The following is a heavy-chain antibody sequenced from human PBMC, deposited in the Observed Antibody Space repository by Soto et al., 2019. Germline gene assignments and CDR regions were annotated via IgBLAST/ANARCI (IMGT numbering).Heavy chain of an antibody. J-gene: IGHJ2*01. CDR2: ISYDGSNK. D-gene: IGHD5-18*01. CDR3: ARDPLWGTAMVLWYFDL. Sequence: QVQLVESGGGVVQPGRSLRLSCAASGFTFSSCAMHWVRQAPGKGQEWVAVISYDGSNKYYADSVKGRFTISRDNSKNTLYLQMNSMRAEDTAVDYCARDPLWGTAMVLWYFDLWGRGTLVTVSS. CDR1: GFTFSSCA. V-gene: IGHV3-30-3*01.